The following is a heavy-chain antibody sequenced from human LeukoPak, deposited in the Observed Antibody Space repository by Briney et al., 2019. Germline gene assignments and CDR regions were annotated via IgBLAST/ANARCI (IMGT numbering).Heavy chain of an antibody. Sequence: GGSLRLSCAASGFTFSSYAMSWARQAPGKGLEWVSAISGSGGSTYYADPVKGRFTISRDNSKNTLYLQMNSLRAEDTAVYYCAKEEGTIGIVVVITYPFDYWGQGTLVTVSS. J-gene: IGHJ4*02. D-gene: IGHD3-22*01. CDR3: AKEEGTIGIVVVITYPFDY. V-gene: IGHV3-23*01. CDR2: ISGSGGST. CDR1: GFTFSSYA.